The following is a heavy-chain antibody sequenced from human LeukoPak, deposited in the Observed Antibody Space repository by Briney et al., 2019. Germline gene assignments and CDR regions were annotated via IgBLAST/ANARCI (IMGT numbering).Heavy chain of an antibody. CDR3: AKDYYDSSGYSFDY. D-gene: IGHD3-22*01. CDR2: ISGSGGST. V-gene: IGHV3-23*01. J-gene: IGHJ4*02. CDR1: GFTFSSYA. Sequence: GGSLRLSFAASGFTFSSYARSWVRQAAGKGLEWVSAISGSGGSTYYADSVKGRFTISRDNSKNTLYLQMTSLRAEDTAVYYCAKDYYDSSGYSFDYWGQGPLVTVSS.